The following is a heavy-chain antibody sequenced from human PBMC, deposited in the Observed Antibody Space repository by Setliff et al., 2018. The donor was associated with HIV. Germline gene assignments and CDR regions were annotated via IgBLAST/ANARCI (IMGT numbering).Heavy chain of an antibody. CDR3: ARAGYSSSWYYNWFDP. V-gene: IGHV3-48*01. J-gene: IGHJ5*02. CDR2: ISSSSSTI. CDR1: GFTFSSYS. Sequence: GGSLRLSCAASGFTFSSYSMNWVRQAPGKGLEWVSYISSSSSTIYYADSVKGRFTISRDNAKNSLYLQMNSLRAEDTAVYYCARAGYSSSWYYNWFDPWGQGTLVTVSS. D-gene: IGHD6-13*01.